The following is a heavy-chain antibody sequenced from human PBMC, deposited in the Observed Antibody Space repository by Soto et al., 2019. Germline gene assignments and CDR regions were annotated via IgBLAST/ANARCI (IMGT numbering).Heavy chain of an antibody. CDR2: LIPIFGTA. V-gene: IGHV1-69*12. J-gene: IGHJ6*02. CDR3: AGPPELTRIYYYYGMDV. D-gene: IGHD1-7*01. Sequence: QVQLVQSGAEVKKPGSSVKVSCKASGGTFSSYAISWVRQAPGQGLEWMGGLIPIFGTANYAQKFQDRVTIPADESTSTAYMELSSLRSEDTAVYYCAGPPELTRIYYYYGMDVWGQGTTVTVSS. CDR1: GGTFSSYA.